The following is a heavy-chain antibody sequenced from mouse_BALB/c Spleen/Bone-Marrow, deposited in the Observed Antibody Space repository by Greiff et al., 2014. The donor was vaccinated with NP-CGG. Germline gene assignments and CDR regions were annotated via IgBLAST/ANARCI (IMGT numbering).Heavy chain of an antibody. V-gene: IGHV14-3*02. CDR3: ARYYYGSSYFDY. J-gene: IGHJ2*01. D-gene: IGHD1-1*01. CDR1: GFNIKDTY. CDR2: IDPANGNT. Sequence: EVQLQQSGAELVKPGASVKLSCTASGFNIKDTYMHWVKQRPEQGLEWIGRIDPANGNTKYDPKFQGKATITADTSSNTAYLQLSXXXXEDTAVYYCARYYYGSSYFDYWGQGTTLTVSS.